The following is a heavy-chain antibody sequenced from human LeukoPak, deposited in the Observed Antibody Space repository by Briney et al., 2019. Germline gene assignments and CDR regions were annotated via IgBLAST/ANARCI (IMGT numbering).Heavy chain of an antibody. Sequence: GGSLRLSCTVSGFTVSSNSMSWVRQAPGKGLEWVSSISSSSYYIYYADSVKGRFTISRDNAKNSLYLQMNSLRAEDTAVYYCARDKDSSSSLDYWGQGTLVTVSS. CDR2: ISSSSYYI. CDR1: GFTVSSNS. CDR3: ARDKDSSSSLDY. D-gene: IGHD3-22*01. V-gene: IGHV3-21*01. J-gene: IGHJ4*02.